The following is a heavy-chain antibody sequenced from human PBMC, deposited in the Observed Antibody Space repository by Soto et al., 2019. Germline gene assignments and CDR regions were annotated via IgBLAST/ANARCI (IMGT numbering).Heavy chain of an antibody. CDR1: GYTLITYG. CDR2: INTYNGAT. Sequence: QVRLVQSGAEVKKPGASVTVSCKVSGYTLITYGISWVRQAPGQGLEWMGWINTYNGATNYAQNLQGRVTMTRDTSTNTAYMELRSLRSDDTAVYYCARYCSGGSCHKGVPDYWGQGTLVTVSS. V-gene: IGHV1-18*01. J-gene: IGHJ4*02. D-gene: IGHD2-15*01. CDR3: ARYCSGGSCHKGVPDY.